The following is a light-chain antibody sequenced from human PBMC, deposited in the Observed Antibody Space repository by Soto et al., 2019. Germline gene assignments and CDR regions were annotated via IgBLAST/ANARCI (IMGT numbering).Light chain of an antibody. J-gene: IGKJ2*01. CDR3: QHRGRWPRT. CDR2: GAS. CDR1: QSVNDY. V-gene: IGKV3-11*01. Sequence: EIVLTQSPATLSLSPGERATLSCRASQSVNDYLAWYQQKPGQAPRLLIYGASNRATGIPVRFSGSGSGPDFTLPSSSLEPEDFAVYYCQHRGRWPRTFGQGTKLEIK.